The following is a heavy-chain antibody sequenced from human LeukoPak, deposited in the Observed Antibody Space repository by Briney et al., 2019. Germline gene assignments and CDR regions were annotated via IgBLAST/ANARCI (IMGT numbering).Heavy chain of an antibody. J-gene: IGHJ4*02. CDR1: GFTFSSYS. D-gene: IGHD6-13*01. CDR2: ISSSSSYI. V-gene: IGHV3-21*04. Sequence: GGSLRLSCAASGFTFSSYSMNWVRQAPGKGLEWVSSISSSSSYIYYADSVKGRFTISRDNAKNSLYLQMNSLRAEDTAVYYCAREGYSSSWMGDYFDYWGQGTLVTVSS. CDR3: AREGYSSSWMGDYFDY.